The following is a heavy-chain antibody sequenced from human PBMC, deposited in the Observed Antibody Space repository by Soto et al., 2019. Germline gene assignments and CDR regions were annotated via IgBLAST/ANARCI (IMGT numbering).Heavy chain of an antibody. V-gene: IGHV3-30-3*01. CDR2: ISPSGNNQ. J-gene: IGHJ4*02. CDR1: GFSFSVYA. Sequence: GGSLRLSCAAPGFSFSVYALHWIRQAPGEGLEWVAVISPSGNNQYYADSVKGRFTISRDTSKSTLSLQMTSLRPEDTAVYYCASGAAFYYDTSRYWGQGTLVTVSS. CDR3: ASGAAFYYDTSRY. D-gene: IGHD3-22*01.